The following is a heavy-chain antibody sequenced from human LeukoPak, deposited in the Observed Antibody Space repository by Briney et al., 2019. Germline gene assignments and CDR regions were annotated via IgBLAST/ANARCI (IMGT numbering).Heavy chain of an antibody. CDR1: GFTFSNYW. V-gene: IGHV3-7*01. D-gene: IGHD3-3*01. J-gene: IGHJ5*02. CDR3: ARDGLTISENWFDP. Sequence: GGSLRLSCSASGFTFSNYWMSWVRQAPGKGLEWVANIKQDESEKYYVDSVKGRFTISRDNAKNSLYLQMNSLRAEDTAVYYCARDGLTISENWFDPWGQGTLVTVSS. CDR2: IKQDESEK.